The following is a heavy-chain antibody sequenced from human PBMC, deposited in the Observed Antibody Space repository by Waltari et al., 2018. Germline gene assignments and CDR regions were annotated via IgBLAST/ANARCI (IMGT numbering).Heavy chain of an antibody. CDR1: GYNFTGYY. Sequence: QVQLVQSGAEVKKPGASVKVSCKASGYNFTGYYRHWVRQAPGQGLEWMGRINPNSGGTNYAQKFQGRVTMTRDTSISTAYMELSKLRSDDTAVYYCATGFPKKTTVTVFDYWGQGTLVTVSS. CDR3: ATGFPKKTTVTVFDY. J-gene: IGHJ4*02. CDR2: INPNSGGT. D-gene: IGHD4-4*01. V-gene: IGHV1-2*06.